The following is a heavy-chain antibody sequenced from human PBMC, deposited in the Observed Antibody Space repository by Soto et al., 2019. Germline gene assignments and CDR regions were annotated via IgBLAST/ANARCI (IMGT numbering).Heavy chain of an antibody. J-gene: IGHJ4*02. Sequence: GGSLRLSCAASGFTFSSYSMNWVRQAPGKGLEWVSYISSSSSTIYYADSVKGRFTISRDNAKNSLYLQMNSLRAEDTAVYYCARETLNILWWRRYFDYWGQGTLVTVSS. CDR2: ISSSSSTI. D-gene: IGHD2-21*01. CDR3: ARETLNILWWRRYFDY. V-gene: IGHV3-48*01. CDR1: GFTFSSYS.